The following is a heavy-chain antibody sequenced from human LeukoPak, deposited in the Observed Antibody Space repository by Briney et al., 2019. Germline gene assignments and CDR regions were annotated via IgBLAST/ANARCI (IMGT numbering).Heavy chain of an antibody. D-gene: IGHD2-8*01. CDR2: IYYSGST. Sequence: SETLSLTCTVSGGSISSSSYYWGWIRQPPGKGLEWIGSIYYSGSTYYNPSLKSRVTISVDTSKNQFSLKLSSVTAADTAVYYCARVMVYATEQYGMDVWGQGTTVTVSS. CDR1: GGSISSSSYY. CDR3: ARVMVYATEQYGMDV. J-gene: IGHJ6*02. V-gene: IGHV4-39*01.